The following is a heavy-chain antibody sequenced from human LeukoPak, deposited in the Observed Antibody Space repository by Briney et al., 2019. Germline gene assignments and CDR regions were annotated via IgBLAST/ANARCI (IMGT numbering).Heavy chain of an antibody. D-gene: IGHD4-17*01. CDR2: ISSSGSTI. V-gene: IGHV3-48*03. Sequence: PGGSLRLSCAASGFTFSTYAMSWVRQAPGKGLEWVSYISSSGSTIYYADSVKGRFTISRDNAKNSLYLQMNSLRAEDTAVYYCARDSPLPYPTVDYWGQGTLVTVSS. J-gene: IGHJ4*02. CDR3: ARDSPLPYPTVDY. CDR1: GFTFSTYA.